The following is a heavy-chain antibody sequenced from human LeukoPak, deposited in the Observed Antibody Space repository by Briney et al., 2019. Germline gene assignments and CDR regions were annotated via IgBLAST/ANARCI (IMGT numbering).Heavy chain of an antibody. J-gene: IGHJ6*03. D-gene: IGHD3-3*01. CDR2: IKQDGSVK. CDR3: ARVTIFGVVGNYYYYYMDV. V-gene: IGHV3-7*01. CDR1: GFTFSSYW. Sequence: PGGSLRLSCAASGFTFSSYWMSWVRQAPGKGLEWVANIKQDGSVKYYVDSVKGRFTISRDNAKNSLYLQMNSLRAEDTAVYYCARVTIFGVVGNYYYYYMDVWGKGTTVTVSS.